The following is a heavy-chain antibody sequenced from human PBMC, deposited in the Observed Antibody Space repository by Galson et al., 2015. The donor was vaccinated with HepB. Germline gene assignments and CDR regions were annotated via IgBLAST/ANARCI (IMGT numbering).Heavy chain of an antibody. CDR1: GGSISSYY. D-gene: IGHD3-3*01. V-gene: IGHV4-59*08. J-gene: IGHJ4*02. CDR2: IYYSGST. CDR3: ARLGSDGFWSGYQDY. Sequence: LSLTCTVSGGSISSYYWSWIRQPPGKGLEWIGYIYYSGSTNYNPSLKSRVTISVDTSKNQFSLKLSSVTAADTAVYYCARLGSDGFWSGYQDYWGQGTLVTVSS.